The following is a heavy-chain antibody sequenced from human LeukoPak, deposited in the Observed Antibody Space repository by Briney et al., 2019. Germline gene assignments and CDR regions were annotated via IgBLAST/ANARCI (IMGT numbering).Heavy chain of an antibody. Sequence: SETLSLTCSVSGGSIRSSYYYWGWIRQPPGKGLEWIGSIYDSGSTYYNPSLKSRVTISVDTSKNQFSLKLSSVTAADTAVYYCARLNGSPTMVRGVIITLRPLGSWFDPWGQGTLVTVSS. CDR3: ARLNGSPTMVRGVIITLRPLGSWFDP. V-gene: IGHV4-39*01. CDR2: IYDSGST. D-gene: IGHD3-10*01. J-gene: IGHJ5*02. CDR1: GGSIRSSYYY.